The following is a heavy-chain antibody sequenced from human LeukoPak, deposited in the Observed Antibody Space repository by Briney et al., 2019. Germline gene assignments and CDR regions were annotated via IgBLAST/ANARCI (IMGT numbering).Heavy chain of an antibody. V-gene: IGHV3-23*01. D-gene: IGHD5-18*01. CDR3: ARAYGYNYGYDDY. J-gene: IGHJ4*02. CDR2: ISGSGGST. Sequence: GGSLRLSCAASGFTFSSYGMSWVRQAPGKGLEWVSAISGSGGSTYYADSVKGRFTISRDNSKNMLYLQMGSLRREDMAVYYCARAYGYNYGYDDYWGQGTLVTVSS. CDR1: GFTFSSYG.